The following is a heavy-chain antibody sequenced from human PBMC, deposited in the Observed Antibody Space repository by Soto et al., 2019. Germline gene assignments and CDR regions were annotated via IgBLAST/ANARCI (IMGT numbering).Heavy chain of an antibody. CDR2: IWYDGSNK. J-gene: IGHJ3*02. Sequence: GGSLRLSCAASGFTFSSYGMHWVRQAPGKGLEWVAVIWYDGSNKYYADSVKGRFTISRDNSKNTLYLQMNSLRAEDTAVYYCARDWGSGSYYAFDIWGQGTMVTV. V-gene: IGHV3-33*01. D-gene: IGHD1-26*01. CDR3: ARDWGSGSYYAFDI. CDR1: GFTFSSYG.